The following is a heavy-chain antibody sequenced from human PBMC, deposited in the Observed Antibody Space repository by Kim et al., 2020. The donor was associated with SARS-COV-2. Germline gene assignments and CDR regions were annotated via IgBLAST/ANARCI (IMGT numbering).Heavy chain of an antibody. CDR2: IYYSGST. J-gene: IGHJ5*02. CDR1: GGSISSGGYY. D-gene: IGHD4-17*01. V-gene: IGHV4-31*03. CDR3: ARWTSSTVTGDNWFDP. Sequence: SETLSLTCTVSGGSISSGGYYWSWIRQHPGKGLEWIGYIYYSGSTYYNPSLKSRVTISVDTSKNQFSLKLSSVTAADTAVYYCARWTSSTVTGDNWFDPWGQGTLVTVSS.